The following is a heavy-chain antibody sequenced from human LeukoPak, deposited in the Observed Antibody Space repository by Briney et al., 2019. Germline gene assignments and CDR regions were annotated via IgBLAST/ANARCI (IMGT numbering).Heavy chain of an antibody. V-gene: IGHV4-39*01. CDR3: ARHGAVSSLLSWFDP. Sequence: PSETLSLTCTVSGASITSSSYYGGLIRQPPGKGLEGVGSVYYCGSPSYSPSLMSRVPISVDRSTSQFSLPLSSVTAADTAVYYYARHGAVSSLLSWFDPWGQGTLVTVSS. CDR2: VYYCGSP. D-gene: IGHD4/OR15-4a*01. CDR1: GASITSSSYY. J-gene: IGHJ5*02.